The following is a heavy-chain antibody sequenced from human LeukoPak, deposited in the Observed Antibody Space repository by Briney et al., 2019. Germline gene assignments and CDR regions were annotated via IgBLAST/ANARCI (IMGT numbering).Heavy chain of an antibody. D-gene: IGHD3-10*01. V-gene: IGHV4-4*07. Sequence: SETLSLTCTVSGGSISSYYWSWIRQPAGKGLEWIGRIYTSGSTNYNPSLKSRVTMSVDTSRNQFSLKLSSVTAADTAVYYCARDFSSRGSMVRGVSWFDPWGQGTLVTVSS. CDR2: IYTSGST. CDR3: ARDFSSRGSMVRGVSWFDP. CDR1: GGSISSYY. J-gene: IGHJ5*02.